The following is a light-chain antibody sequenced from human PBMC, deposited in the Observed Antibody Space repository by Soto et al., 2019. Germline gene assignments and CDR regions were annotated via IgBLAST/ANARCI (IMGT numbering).Light chain of an antibody. J-gene: IGLJ1*01. V-gene: IGLV1-40*01. CDR2: GNN. CDR1: SSNIGAGYD. Sequence: QPVLTQPPSVSGAPGQRVTISCTGSSSNIGAGYDVHWYQQLPGTAPKLLIFGNNNRPSGVPDRFSGSKSGTSASLAITGLRAEDEADYSCQSYDSSLIGSYVFGTGTKLTVL. CDR3: QSYDSSLIGSYV.